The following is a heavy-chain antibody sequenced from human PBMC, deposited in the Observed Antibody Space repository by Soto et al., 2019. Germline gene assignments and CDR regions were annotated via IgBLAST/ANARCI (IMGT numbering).Heavy chain of an antibody. CDR2: INHSGIT. CDR3: ARGFKWFDH. Sequence: PSETLSLTCAVYGGSFSGYYWSWIRQPPGKGLEWIGEINHSGITNYNPSLKSRVTISVDTSKNQFSLKLSSVTAADTAVYYCARGFKWFDHCGQGTLVTLSS. V-gene: IGHV4-34*01. CDR1: GGSFSGYY. J-gene: IGHJ5*02.